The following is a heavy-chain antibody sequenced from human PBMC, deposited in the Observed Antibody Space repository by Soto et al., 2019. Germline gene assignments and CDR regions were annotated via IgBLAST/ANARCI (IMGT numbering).Heavy chain of an antibody. V-gene: IGHV5-10-1*01. Sequence: GESLKISCKGSGYSFASYWINWVRQVPGKGLEWMGRIYPSDSDTTYSPSFQGHVTLSADKSISTAYLQWSSLKASDTAMYYCARFPTTLEYAMEVWGQGTTVTVSS. CDR1: GYSFASYW. J-gene: IGHJ6*02. CDR2: IYPSDSDT. CDR3: ARFPTTLEYAMEV.